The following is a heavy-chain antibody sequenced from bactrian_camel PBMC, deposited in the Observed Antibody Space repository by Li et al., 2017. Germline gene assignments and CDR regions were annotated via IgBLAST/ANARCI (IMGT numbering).Heavy chain of an antibody. CDR2: IDADGRS. CDR1: GYWSSSNC. J-gene: IGHJ4*01. Sequence: HVQLVESGGGSVQVGGSLRLSCVASGYWSSSNCMAWFRRPSGREREGVAAIDADGRSYYKDSVKDRFTVSRDNAKNSFYLQMNQLTPEDTAMYFCAAGRTRNGYCYSMSEFPEAAYNHWGQGTQVTVS. V-gene: IGHV3S1*01. D-gene: IGHD2*01. CDR3: AAGRTRNGYCYSMSEFPEAAYNH.